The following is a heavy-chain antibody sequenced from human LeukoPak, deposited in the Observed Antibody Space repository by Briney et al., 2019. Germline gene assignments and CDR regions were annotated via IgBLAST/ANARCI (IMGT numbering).Heavy chain of an antibody. CDR1: GYTFPGYY. Sequence: ASVKVSYKASGYTFPGYYMHWVRQAPGQGLEWMGWINPNSGGTNYAQKFQGRVTMTRDTSIRTTYMELSRLRSDDTAVYYCAREPPRYWNDGDYYYYGMDVWGQGTTVTVSS. J-gene: IGHJ6*02. V-gene: IGHV1-2*02. CDR2: INPNSGGT. D-gene: IGHD1-1*01. CDR3: AREPPRYWNDGDYYYYGMDV.